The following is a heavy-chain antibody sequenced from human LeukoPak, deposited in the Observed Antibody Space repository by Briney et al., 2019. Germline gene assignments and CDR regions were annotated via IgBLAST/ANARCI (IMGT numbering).Heavy chain of an antibody. V-gene: IGHV3-33*01. D-gene: IGHD1-14*01. CDR2: IWYDRTAQ. J-gene: IGHJ4*02. CDR1: GVTFTRDG. Sequence: GGSLRLSCAASGVTFTRDGMHWGRQAPGKGVGWVAVIWYDRTAQYSTASVTAPFTISPDNSRNTLYLQMNSLTVEDTAIYYCARDITTHYFAYCGQGALATAPS. CDR3: ARDITTHYFAY.